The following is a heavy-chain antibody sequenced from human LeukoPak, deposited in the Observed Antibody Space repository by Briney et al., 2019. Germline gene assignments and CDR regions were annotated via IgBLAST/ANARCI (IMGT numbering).Heavy chain of an antibody. V-gene: IGHV1-46*01. D-gene: IGHD2-21*01. J-gene: IGHJ3*02. CDR1: GYTFTSYY. CDR2: INPSGGST. CDR3: ARVVLKGVDAFDI. Sequence: GASVKVSCKASGYTFTSYYMHWVRQAPGQGLEWMGIINPSGGSTSYAQKFQGRVTMTTDTSTSTAYMELRSLRSDDTAVYYCARVVLKGVDAFDIWGQGTMVTVSS.